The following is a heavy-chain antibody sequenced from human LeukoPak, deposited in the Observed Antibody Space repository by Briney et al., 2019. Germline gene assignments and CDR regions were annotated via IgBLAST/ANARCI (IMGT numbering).Heavy chain of an antibody. CDR2: MYSSGST. Sequence: SETLSLTCIVSGGSISSSSYYWGWIRQPPGKGLEWIGSMYSSGSTNYNPSLKSRVTISVDTPKNQFSLKLSSVTAADTAVYYCASLTFGGVIVEVWGQGTLVTVSS. CDR1: GGSISSSSYY. J-gene: IGHJ4*02. CDR3: ASLTFGGVIVEV. V-gene: IGHV4-39*07. D-gene: IGHD3-16*02.